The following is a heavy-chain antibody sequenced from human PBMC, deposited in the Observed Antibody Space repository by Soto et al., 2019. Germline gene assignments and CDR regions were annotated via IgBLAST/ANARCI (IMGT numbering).Heavy chain of an antibody. Sequence: QVQLQESGPGLVKPSQTLSLTCTVSGGSISSGGYYWSWIRQHPGKGLEWIGYIYYSGSTYYNPSHERRVNTLVDTSKIQFARELSSVTAADTAVYSCARGTGLTAFDVWGQRTMVTVSS. CDR1: GGSISSGGYY. V-gene: IGHV4-31*03. J-gene: IGHJ3*01. CDR2: IYYSGST. CDR3: ARGTGLTAFDV. D-gene: IGHD2-8*01.